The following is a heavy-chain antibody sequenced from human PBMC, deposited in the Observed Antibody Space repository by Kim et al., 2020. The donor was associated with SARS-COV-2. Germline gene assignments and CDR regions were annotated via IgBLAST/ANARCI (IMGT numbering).Heavy chain of an antibody. Sequence: GGSLRLCCSASGFTFSSYDMHWVRQAPGKGLEWVAVISYDGSNKYYADSVKGRFTISRDNSKNTLYLQMSSLRAEDTAVYYCAKPWNSPPFDIWGQGTMVTVSS. CDR3: AKPWNSPPFDI. CDR1: GFTFSSYD. V-gene: IGHV3-30*18. J-gene: IGHJ3*02. CDR2: ISYDGSNK. D-gene: IGHD1-7*01.